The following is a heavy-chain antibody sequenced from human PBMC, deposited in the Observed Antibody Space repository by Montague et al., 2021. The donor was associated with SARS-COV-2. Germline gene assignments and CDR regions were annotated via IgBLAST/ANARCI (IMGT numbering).Heavy chain of an antibody. CDR3: AKDPHYDFWSGYYFDY. J-gene: IGHJ4*02. Sequence: SRRISCAASGFNFSNYAMSWVRQAPGKGLEWVSLIYSGGSSTYYADSVKGRFTISRDNSKNTLYLQMNSLRAEDTAVYYCAKDPHYDFWSGYYFDYWGQGTLVTVSS. CDR1: GFNFSNYA. D-gene: IGHD3-3*01. CDR2: IYSGGSST. V-gene: IGHV3-23*03.